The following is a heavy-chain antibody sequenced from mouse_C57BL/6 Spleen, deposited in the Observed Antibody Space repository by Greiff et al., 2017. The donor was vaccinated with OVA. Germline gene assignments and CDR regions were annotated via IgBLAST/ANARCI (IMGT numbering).Heavy chain of an antibody. D-gene: IGHD2-2*01. Sequence: VQLQQPGAELVRPGSSVKLSCKASGYTFTSYWMHWVKQRPIQGLEWIGNIDPSDSETHYNQKFKDKATLTVDKSSSTAYMQLSSLTSEDSAVYDCARPLYYGYDGFAYWGQGTLVTVSA. CDR2: IDPSDSET. CDR3: ARPLYYGYDGFAY. V-gene: IGHV1-52*01. J-gene: IGHJ3*01. CDR1: GYTFTSYW.